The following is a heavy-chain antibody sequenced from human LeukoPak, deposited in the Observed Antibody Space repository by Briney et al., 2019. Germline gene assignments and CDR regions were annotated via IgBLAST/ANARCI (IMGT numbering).Heavy chain of an antibody. CDR2: INSDESTT. V-gene: IGHV3-74*01. CDR3: ARGGVFGRNGMDV. Sequence: GRSLRLSCAASGFTFSAYWMHWVRQTPGKGLVWASRINSDESTTNYADSVKGRFTISGDNAKNTMYLQMNSLRVEDTAVYYCARGGVFGRNGMDVWGQGTTVTVSS. CDR1: GFTFSAYW. D-gene: IGHD6-13*01. J-gene: IGHJ6*02.